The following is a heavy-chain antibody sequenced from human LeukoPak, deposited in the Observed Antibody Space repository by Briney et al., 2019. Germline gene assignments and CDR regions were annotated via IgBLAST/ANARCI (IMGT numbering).Heavy chain of an antibody. D-gene: IGHD2-8*01. CDR3: ARERSCTNGVCYRRDY. CDR2: IKQDGSEK. CDR1: GFTFSSCW. Sequence: GGSLRLSCAASGFTFSSCWMSWVRQAPGKGLEWVANIKQDGSEKYYVDSVKGRFTISRDNAKNSLYLQMNSLRAEDTAVYYCARERSCTNGVCYRRDYWGQGTLVTVSS. V-gene: IGHV3-7*01. J-gene: IGHJ4*02.